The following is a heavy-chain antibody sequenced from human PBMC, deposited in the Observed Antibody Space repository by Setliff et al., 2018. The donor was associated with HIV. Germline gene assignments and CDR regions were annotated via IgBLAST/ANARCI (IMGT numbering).Heavy chain of an antibody. CDR2: INHSGST. CDR1: GGSFSAYH. J-gene: IGHJ4*01. V-gene: IGHV4-34*01. Sequence: SETLSLTCAVYGGSFSAYHWSWIRQTPGKGLEWLGEINHSGSTAYNLALESRVSMSIDTSKNQFSLKLTSVTAADTAIYYCARGRDYTGSWFRPFYLDFWGHGNLVTLL. D-gene: IGHD3-3*01. CDR3: ARGRDYTGSWFRPFYLDF.